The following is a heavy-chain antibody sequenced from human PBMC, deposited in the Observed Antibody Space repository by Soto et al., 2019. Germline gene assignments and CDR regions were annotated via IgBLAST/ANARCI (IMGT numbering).Heavy chain of an antibody. V-gene: IGHV4-61*01. J-gene: IGHJ4*02. D-gene: IGHD6-19*01. CDR3: ARSGSGSGWL. CDR2: IYYSGST. Sequence: PSETLSLTCTVSGGSVSSGRFYWSWIRQPPGKGLEWIGYIYYSGSTKYNPSLRSRVTISVDTSKNQFSLKLTSVTAADTDVYYCARSGSGSGWLGGQGTLVTVYS. CDR1: GGSVSSGRFY.